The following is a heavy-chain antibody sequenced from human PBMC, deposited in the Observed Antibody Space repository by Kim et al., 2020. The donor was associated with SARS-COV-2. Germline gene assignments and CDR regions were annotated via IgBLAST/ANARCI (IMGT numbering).Heavy chain of an antibody. CDR2: T. V-gene: IGHV1-46*01. Sequence: TTYAQTCQGKGTMTRDTSTSTVYMELSSLRSDDTAVYYCAMGYSASYRIDYWGQGTLVTVSS. D-gene: IGHD6-13*01. J-gene: IGHJ4*02. CDR3: AMGYSASYRIDY.